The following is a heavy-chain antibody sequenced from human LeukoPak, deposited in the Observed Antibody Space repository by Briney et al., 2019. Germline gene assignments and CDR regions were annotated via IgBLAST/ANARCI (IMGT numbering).Heavy chain of an antibody. CDR2: IKHSGST. Sequence: SETLSLTCAVYGGSFSGYYWSWVRQPPGKGLEWIGEIKHSGSTNYNPSLKSRVTISVDTSKNQFSLKLSSVTAADTAVYYCASSLAVAVIAFDIWGQGTMVTVSS. V-gene: IGHV4-34*01. D-gene: IGHD6-19*01. J-gene: IGHJ3*02. CDR3: ASSLAVAVIAFDI. CDR1: GGSFSGYY.